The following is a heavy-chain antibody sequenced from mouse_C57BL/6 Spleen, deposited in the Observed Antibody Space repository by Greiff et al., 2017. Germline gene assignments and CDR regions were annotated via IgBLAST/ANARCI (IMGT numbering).Heavy chain of an antibody. Sequence: VKLQESGAELVRPGTSVKVSCKASGYAFTNYLIEWVKQRPGQGLEWIGVINPGSGGTNYNEKFKGKATLTADKSSSTAYMQLSSLTSEDSAVYFCARGGGNSWYFDVWGTGTTVTVSS. J-gene: IGHJ1*03. CDR1: GYAFTNYL. V-gene: IGHV1-54*01. D-gene: IGHD2-1*01. CDR2: INPGSGGT. CDR3: ARGGGNSWYFDV.